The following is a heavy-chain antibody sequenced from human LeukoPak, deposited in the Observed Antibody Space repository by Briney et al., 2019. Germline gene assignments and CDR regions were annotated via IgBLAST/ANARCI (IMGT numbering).Heavy chain of an antibody. J-gene: IGHJ4*02. CDR2: ITSGGLT. V-gene: IGHV3-23*01. CDR3: ARDISLDPHFDY. Sequence: GGSLRLSCAASGFTFSSYAMTWVRQAPGKGLEWVSAITSGGLTFYADSVKGRFTISRDNSKNTLYLQMNSLRAEDTAVYYCARDISLDPHFDYWGQGTLVTVSS. CDR1: GFTFSSYA.